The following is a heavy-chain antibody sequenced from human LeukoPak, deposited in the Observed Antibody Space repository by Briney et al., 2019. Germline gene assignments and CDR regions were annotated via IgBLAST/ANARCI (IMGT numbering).Heavy chain of an antibody. Sequence: SETLSLTCGVYGGSFSGYYWSWICQPPGRGLEWIGEINQSGTTNYNLSLKSRVTISVDTSKNQFSLKLSSVTAADTGVYYCATKYSVAVAANPPYFDYWGQGTLVTVSS. D-gene: IGHD6-19*01. J-gene: IGHJ4*02. CDR3: ATKYSVAVAANPPYFDY. V-gene: IGHV4-34*01. CDR2: INQSGTT. CDR1: GGSFSGYY.